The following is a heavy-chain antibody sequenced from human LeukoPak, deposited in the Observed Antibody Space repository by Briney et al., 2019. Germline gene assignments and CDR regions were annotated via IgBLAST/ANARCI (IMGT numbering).Heavy chain of an antibody. D-gene: IGHD2-2*02. J-gene: IGHJ5*02. Sequence: SETLSLTCAVYGGSFSGYYWSWIRQPPGKGLEWIGEINHSGSTNYNPSLKGRVTISVDTSKNQFSLKLSSVTAADTAVYYCARGPHCSSTSCYSSGFLGHWFDPWGQGTLVTVSS. V-gene: IGHV4-34*01. CDR3: ARGPHCSSTSCYSSGFLGHWFDP. CDR2: INHSGST. CDR1: GGSFSGYY.